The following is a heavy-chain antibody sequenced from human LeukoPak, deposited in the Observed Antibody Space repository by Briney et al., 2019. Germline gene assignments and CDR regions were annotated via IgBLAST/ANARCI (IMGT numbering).Heavy chain of an antibody. CDR1: GYTFTSYY. Sequence: ASVKVSCKASGYTFTSYYMHWVRQAPGQGLEWMGIINPSGGSTSYAQKFQGRVTMTRDMSRSTVYMELSSLRSEDTAVYYCARAPMITFGGVIVTHFDYWGQGTLVTVSS. V-gene: IGHV1-46*01. J-gene: IGHJ4*02. D-gene: IGHD3-16*02. CDR3: ARAPMITFGGVIVTHFDY. CDR2: INPSGGST.